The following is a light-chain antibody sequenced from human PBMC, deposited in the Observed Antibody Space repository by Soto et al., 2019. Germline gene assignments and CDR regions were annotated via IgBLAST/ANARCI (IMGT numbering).Light chain of an antibody. CDR1: QGIINY. Sequence: QMTPSPSPPSSSCGERGTITLRASQGIINYLAWFQQAPGKAPKSLIFGASNLQSGVPSRFSGTGSGTEFSLTITGLQPEDFATYFCLQHKNWQWTFGQGTKVDIK. V-gene: IGKV1-17*03. CDR3: LQHKNWQWT. CDR2: GAS. J-gene: IGKJ1*01.